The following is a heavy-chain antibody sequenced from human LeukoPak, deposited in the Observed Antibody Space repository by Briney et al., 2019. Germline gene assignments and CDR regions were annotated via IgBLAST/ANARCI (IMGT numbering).Heavy chain of an antibody. CDR1: GFTVSSNY. J-gene: IGHJ4*02. D-gene: IGHD3-16*01. V-gene: IGHV3-53*01. Sequence: GGSLRLSCAASGFTVSSNYMSWVRQAPGKGLEWVSVIYSGGNTYYADSVKGRFTISRDKFNTTLSLQMNTLRAEDTAVYYCTRGLYYPFDYWGQGTLVTVSS. CDR2: IYSGGNT. CDR3: TRGLYYPFDY.